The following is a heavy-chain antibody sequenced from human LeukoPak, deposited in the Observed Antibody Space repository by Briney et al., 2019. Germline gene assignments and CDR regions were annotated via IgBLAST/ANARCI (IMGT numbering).Heavy chain of an antibody. D-gene: IGHD3-22*01. CDR2: IYYSGST. Sequence: PSETLSLTCTVSGGSISSYYWSWIRQPPGKGLEWIGYIYYSGSTNYNPSLKSRVTISVDTSKNQFSLKLSSVTAADTAVYYCATEALGYYYDSSGPDPLDAFDIWGQGTMVTVSS. CDR3: ATEALGYYYDSSGPDPLDAFDI. J-gene: IGHJ3*02. CDR1: GGSISSYY. V-gene: IGHV4-59*01.